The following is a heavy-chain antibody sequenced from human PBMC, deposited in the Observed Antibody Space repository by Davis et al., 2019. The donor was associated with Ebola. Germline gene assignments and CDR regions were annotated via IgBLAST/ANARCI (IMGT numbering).Heavy chain of an antibody. CDR3: TTRLRHHFDY. V-gene: IGHV3-23*01. CDR1: GFIFSDYS. D-gene: IGHD1-1*01. Sequence: PGGSLRLSCATSGFIFSDYSMNWVRQAPGKGLEWVSTISDRSEHTHYADSVKGRFTISRDDSKNTVFLHMNSLRAEDTAIYYCTTRLRHHFDYWGQGTQVTVSS. J-gene: IGHJ4*02. CDR2: ISDRSEHT.